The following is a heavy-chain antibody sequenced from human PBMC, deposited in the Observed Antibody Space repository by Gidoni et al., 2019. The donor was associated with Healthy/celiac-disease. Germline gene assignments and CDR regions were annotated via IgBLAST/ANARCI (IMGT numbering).Heavy chain of an antibody. CDR3: ARLVNRSPRHAFDI. V-gene: IGHV4-34*01. CDR2: INHSGST. J-gene: IGHJ3*02. Sequence: QVQLQQWGAGLLKPSETLSLTCAVYGGSFSGYYWSWIRQPPGKGLEWIGEINHSGSTNYNPSLKSRVTISVDTSKNQFSLNLSSVTAADTAVYYCARLVNRSPRHAFDIWGQGTMVTVSS. CDR1: GGSFSGYY. D-gene: IGHD6-13*01.